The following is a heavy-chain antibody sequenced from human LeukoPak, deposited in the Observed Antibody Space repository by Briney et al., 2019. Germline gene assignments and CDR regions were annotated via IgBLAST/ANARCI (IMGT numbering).Heavy chain of an antibody. V-gene: IGHV4-34*01. J-gene: IGHJ6*03. CDR2: INHSGGT. CDR3: ARGRGVFIIRYYYYYMDV. D-gene: IGHD3-3*01. Sequence: SETLSLTCAVYGGSFSGYYWSWIRQPPGKGLEWIGEINHSGGTNYNPSLKSRVTISVDTSKNQFSLKLSSVTAADTAVYYCARGRGVFIIRYYYYYMDVWGKGTTVTVSS. CDR1: GGSFSGYY.